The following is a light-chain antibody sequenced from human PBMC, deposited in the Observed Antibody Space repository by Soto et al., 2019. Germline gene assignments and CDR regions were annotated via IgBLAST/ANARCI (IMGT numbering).Light chain of an antibody. V-gene: IGKV3-11*01. CDR1: QSVSSY. Sequence: EIVLTQSPATLSLSPGERATLSCRASQSVSSYLAWYQQKPGQAPRLLIYDASNRATGIPARFSGSGSGTDFTLTISSLEPEDFAVYYCQQRSHWPLTVVVGTKVEIK. CDR2: DAS. J-gene: IGKJ4*01. CDR3: QQRSHWPLT.